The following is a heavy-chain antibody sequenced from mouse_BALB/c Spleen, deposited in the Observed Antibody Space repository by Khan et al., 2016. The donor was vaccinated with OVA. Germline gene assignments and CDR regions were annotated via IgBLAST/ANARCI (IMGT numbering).Heavy chain of an antibody. J-gene: IGHJ4*01. D-gene: IGHD2-1*01. V-gene: IGHV2-2*02. Sequence: QIQLVQSGPGLVQPSQSLSITCTASGFSLTSYGVPWVRQSPGKGLEWLGVIWSGGSTDYNSAFISRLTISKANYKSQAFFKMNSLQANDTAIYYCARTYFSYGNYGDYYTMDYWGQGTSVTVSS. CDR2: IWSGGST. CDR1: GFSLTSYG. CDR3: ARTYFSYGNYGDYYTMDY.